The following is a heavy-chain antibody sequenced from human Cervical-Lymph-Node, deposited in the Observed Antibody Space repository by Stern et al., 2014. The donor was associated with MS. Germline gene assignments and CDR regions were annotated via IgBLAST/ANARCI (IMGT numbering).Heavy chain of an antibody. CDR2: IWYDGSNP. D-gene: IGHD6-13*01. Sequence: VQLVEYGGGVVQPGRSLRLSCAASGFSFSRYAMHWVRQAPGKGLEWVALIWYDGSNPYYADSVTGRFTISRDNFKNTLYLQMNSLRAEDTAVYYCASAYSSSHYYFDYWGQGTLVTVSS. J-gene: IGHJ4*02. V-gene: IGHV3-33*01. CDR3: ASAYSSSHYYFDY. CDR1: GFSFSRYA.